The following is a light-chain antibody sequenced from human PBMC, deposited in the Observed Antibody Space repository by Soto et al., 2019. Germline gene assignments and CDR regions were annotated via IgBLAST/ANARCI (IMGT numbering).Light chain of an antibody. V-gene: IGLV1-47*02. CDR3: AAWDDRLGSVL. CDR2: SNN. Sequence: QAVVTQAPSASGTPGQGVTISCSGSSSNIGNKYVYWYHQFPGAAPKLLIYSNNQRPSGVPDRFSGSKSGTSASLAISGLRSEDEGDYYCAAWDDRLGSVLFGGGTQLTVL. CDR1: SSNIGNKY. J-gene: IGLJ2*01.